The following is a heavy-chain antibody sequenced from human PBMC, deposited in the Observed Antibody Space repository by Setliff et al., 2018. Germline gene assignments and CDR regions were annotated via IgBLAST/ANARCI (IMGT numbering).Heavy chain of an antibody. CDR3: ARHKSNGSGSYPSLYMDV. J-gene: IGHJ6*03. D-gene: IGHD3-10*01. V-gene: IGHV4-39*01. Sequence: SETLSLTCRVSGGSISSGNYYWGSIRQPPGKGLEWVATLYYSGSTYSNPSLKSRLIISVDAPDNQFSVKLSSVTAADTAVYYCARHKSNGSGSYPSLYMDVWGKGIMVTVSS. CDR1: GGSISSGNYY. CDR2: LYYSGST.